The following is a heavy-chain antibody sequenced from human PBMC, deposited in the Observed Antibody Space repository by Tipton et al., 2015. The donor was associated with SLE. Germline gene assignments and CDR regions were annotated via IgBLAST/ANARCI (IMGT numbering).Heavy chain of an antibody. CDR1: GGSISSGSYY. V-gene: IGHV4-61*02. Sequence: TLSLTCTVSGGSISSGSYYWSWIRQPAGKGLEWIGRIYTSGSTNYNPSLKSRVTISVDTSKNQFSLKLSSVTAADTAVYYCARLCCIASSGTGYFHHWGQGALVTVSS. CDR3: ARLCCIASSGTGYFHH. CDR2: IYTSGST. D-gene: IGHD6-13*01. J-gene: IGHJ1*01.